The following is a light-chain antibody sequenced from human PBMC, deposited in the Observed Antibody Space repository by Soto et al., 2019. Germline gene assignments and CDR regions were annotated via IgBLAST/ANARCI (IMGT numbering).Light chain of an antibody. V-gene: IGKV3-20*01. Sequence: EIVLTQSPGTLFLSPGERASLSCRASQSVSSSYLAWYQQKPGQAPRLLLYGASSRATGIPDRFSGSGSGTVFTLTISRLEPEDFAVYYCQQYGSSPPLTFGGGTKVEIK. CDR2: GAS. CDR1: QSVSSSY. J-gene: IGKJ4*01. CDR3: QQYGSSPPLT.